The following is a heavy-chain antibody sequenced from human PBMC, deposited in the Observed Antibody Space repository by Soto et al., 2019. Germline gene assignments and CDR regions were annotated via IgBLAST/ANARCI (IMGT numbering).Heavy chain of an antibody. D-gene: IGHD2-21*02. J-gene: IGHJ2*01. Sequence: SETLSLTCTVSGGSISSYYWSWIRQPPGKGLEWIGYIYYSGSTNYNPSLKSRVTISVDTSKNQFSLKLSSVTAADTAVYYCARVKYCGGDCYPWYFDLWGRGTLVTVSS. CDR3: ARVKYCGGDCYPWYFDL. V-gene: IGHV4-59*01. CDR2: IYYSGST. CDR1: GGSISSYY.